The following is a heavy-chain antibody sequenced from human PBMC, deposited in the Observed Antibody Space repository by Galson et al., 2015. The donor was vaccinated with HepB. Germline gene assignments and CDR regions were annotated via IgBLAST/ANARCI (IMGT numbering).Heavy chain of an antibody. J-gene: IGHJ4*02. CDR2: IKRKTDGGTT. CDR1: GFIFSNYA. V-gene: IGHV3-15*01. CDR3: TTDSFYDTSGYYPRLWNY. Sequence: SLRLSCAASGFIFSNYALSWVRQAPGKGLEWVGRIKRKTDGGTTDYAAPVKGRFTISRDDSKNTLYLQMNSLKTEDTGFYYCTTDSFYDTSGYYPRLWNYWGQGTLVTVSS. D-gene: IGHD3-22*01.